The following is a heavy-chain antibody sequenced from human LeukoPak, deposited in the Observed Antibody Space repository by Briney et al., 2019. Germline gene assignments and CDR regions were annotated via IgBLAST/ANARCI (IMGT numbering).Heavy chain of an antibody. D-gene: IGHD3-22*01. V-gene: IGHV4-59*01. CDR3: ARGLYYYDSSGYYDY. J-gene: IGHJ4*02. CDR2: IYYSGST. Sequence: PSETLSLTCTVSGGSINTYYWSWIRQPPGKGLEWIGYIYYSGSTNYNPSLKSRVTISVDTSKNQFSLKLSSVTAADTAVYYCARGLYYYDSSGYYDYWGQGTLVTVSS. CDR1: GGSINTYY.